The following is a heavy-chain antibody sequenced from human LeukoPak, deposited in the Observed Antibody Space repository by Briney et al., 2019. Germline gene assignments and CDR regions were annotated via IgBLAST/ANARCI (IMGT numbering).Heavy chain of an antibody. V-gene: IGHV3-48*03. CDR2: ISGSGTTI. J-gene: IGHJ4*02. Sequence: GGSLRLSCAASGFTFSTYEMNWVRQVPGKGLEWVSYISGSGTTIYYADSVKGRFAISRDNTKNSMYLQTNSLRAEDTAVYYCVSAYGGLLDYWGQGTLVTVSS. D-gene: IGHD3-16*01. CDR1: GFTFSTYE. CDR3: VSAYGGLLDY.